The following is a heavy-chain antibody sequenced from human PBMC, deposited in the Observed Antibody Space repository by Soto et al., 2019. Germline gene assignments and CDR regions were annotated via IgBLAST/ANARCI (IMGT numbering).Heavy chain of an antibody. CDR2: IYWDDDK. V-gene: IGHV2-5*02. CDR1: GFSLSTSGVG. Sequence: QITLKESGPTLVKPTQTLTLTCTFSGFSLSTSGVGVGWIRQPPGKALEWLALIYWDDDKRYSPSLKSRLPITNDTSKNHVVLTMTNMDPVDTATYYCAPYPPYCTNGVCYGSRFDYWGQGTLVTVSS. D-gene: IGHD2-8*01. CDR3: APYPPYCTNGVCYGSRFDY. J-gene: IGHJ4*02.